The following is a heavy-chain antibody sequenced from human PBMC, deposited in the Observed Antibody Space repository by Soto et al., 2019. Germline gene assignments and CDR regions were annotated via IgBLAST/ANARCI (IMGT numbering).Heavy chain of an antibody. D-gene: IGHD2-15*01. CDR1: GGSISSSSW. CDR3: ARHGSRVVES. CDR2: VYYSGSI. J-gene: IGHJ4*02. V-gene: IGHV4-4*02. Sequence: SETLSLTCAVSGGSISSSSWWTWVRQPPGKGLEWIGYVYYSGSINYNPSLKSRVTISVDTSKNQFSLKLTSVSAADTAVYYCARHGSRVVESWGQGTLVTVS.